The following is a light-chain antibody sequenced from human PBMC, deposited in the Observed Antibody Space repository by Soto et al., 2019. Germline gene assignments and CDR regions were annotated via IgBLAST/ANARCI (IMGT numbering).Light chain of an antibody. Sequence: DIVMPQSPLSLPVTPGEPASISCRSSQSLLHSNGYNYLDWYLQKPGQSPQLLIYLGYNRSSGVPDRFSGSGSGTDFTLKISRVEAEDVGVYYCMQALQTPRTFGQGTKVEIK. J-gene: IGKJ1*01. V-gene: IGKV2-28*01. CDR2: LGY. CDR3: MQALQTPRT. CDR1: QSLLHSNGYNY.